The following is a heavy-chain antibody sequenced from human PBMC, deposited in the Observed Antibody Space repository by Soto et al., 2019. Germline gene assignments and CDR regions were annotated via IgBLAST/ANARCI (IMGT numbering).Heavy chain of an antibody. CDR3: ARAKRWLHLGDNWFDP. Sequence: QVQLVQSGAEVKKPGSSVKVSCKASGGTFSSYTISWVRQAPGQGLEWMGRIIPILGIANYAQKFQGRVTITADKSTSTAYMELSSLRSEDTAVYYCARAKRWLHLGDNWFDPWGQVPLVTVSS. D-gene: IGHD5-12*01. CDR2: IIPILGIA. J-gene: IGHJ5*02. CDR1: GGTFSSYT. V-gene: IGHV1-69*02.